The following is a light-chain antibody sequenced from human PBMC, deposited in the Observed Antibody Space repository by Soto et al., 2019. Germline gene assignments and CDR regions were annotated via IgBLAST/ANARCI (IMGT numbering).Light chain of an antibody. V-gene: IGKV1-5*01. J-gene: IGKJ1*01. CDR3: QQYNNYLWA. Sequence: DIQMTQSPSTLSASLGDRVTITCRASQTISSWLAWYQQKPGKAPKLLIYDVSNLKTGVPSRFSGSGSGTEFTLTISSLQPDDFATYYCQQYNNYLWAFGQGTKVDI. CDR2: DVS. CDR1: QTISSW.